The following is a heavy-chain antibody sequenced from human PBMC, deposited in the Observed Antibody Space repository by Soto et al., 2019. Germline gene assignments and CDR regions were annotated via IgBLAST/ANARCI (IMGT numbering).Heavy chain of an antibody. D-gene: IGHD1-20*01. CDR2: MNPNSGNT. J-gene: IGHJ3*02. Sequence: SGAEVKKPGASVKVSCKSSGYTFTSYDINWVRQATGPGLEWMGWMNPNSGNTGYAQKFQGRVTMTRNTSISTAYMELSSLRSEDTAVYYCARELTGRGAFDIWGQGTMVTVSS. CDR3: ARELTGRGAFDI. V-gene: IGHV1-8*01. CDR1: GYTFTSYD.